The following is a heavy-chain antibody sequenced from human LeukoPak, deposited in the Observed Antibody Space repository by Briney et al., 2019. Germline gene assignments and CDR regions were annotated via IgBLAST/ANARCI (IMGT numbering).Heavy chain of an antibody. V-gene: IGHV4-34*01. Sequence: PSETLSLTCAVYGGSFSGYYWSWIRQPPGKGLEWIGEINHSGSTNYNPSLKSRVTISVDTSKNQFSLKLSSVTAADTAVYYCARGSGYCSGGSCVNDYWGQGTLVTVSS. D-gene: IGHD2-15*01. CDR2: INHSGST. J-gene: IGHJ4*02. CDR1: GGSFSGYY. CDR3: ARGSGYCSGGSCVNDY.